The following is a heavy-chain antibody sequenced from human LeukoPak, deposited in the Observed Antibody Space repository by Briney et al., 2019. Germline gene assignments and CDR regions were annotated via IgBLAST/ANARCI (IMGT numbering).Heavy chain of an antibody. V-gene: IGHV3-30*18. CDR3: AKEVVGQQLAHRIHELPDY. D-gene: IGHD6-13*01. Sequence: PGRSLRLSCAASGFTFSSYGMHWVRQAPGKGLEWVAVISYDGSNKYYADSVKGRFTISRDNSKNTLYLQMNSLRAEDTAVYYCAKEVVGQQLAHRIHELPDYWGQGTLVTVSS. CDR2: ISYDGSNK. CDR1: GFTFSSYG. J-gene: IGHJ4*02.